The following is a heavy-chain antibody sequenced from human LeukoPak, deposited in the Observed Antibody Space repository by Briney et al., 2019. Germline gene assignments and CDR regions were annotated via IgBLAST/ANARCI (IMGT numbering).Heavy chain of an antibody. CDR2: INHSGST. J-gene: IGHJ6*03. V-gene: IGHV4-34*01. Sequence: SETLSLTCAVYGGSFSGYYWSWIRQPPGKGLEWIGEINHSGSTNYNPSLKRRVTISVEKSKKQFSLKLSSVTAADTAVYYCARGTMVRGEYYYYYYMDVWDKGTTVTISS. CDR1: GGSFSGYY. CDR3: ARGTMVRGEYYYYYYMDV. D-gene: IGHD3-10*01.